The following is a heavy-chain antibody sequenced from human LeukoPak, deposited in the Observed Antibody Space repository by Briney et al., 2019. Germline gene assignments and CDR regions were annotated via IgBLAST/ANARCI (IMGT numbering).Heavy chain of an antibody. D-gene: IGHD5-12*01. CDR2: IYHSGST. J-gene: IGHJ4*02. Sequence: SQTLSLTCADSGGSISSGGYSWSWIRQPPGKGLEWIGYIYHSGSTYYNPSLKSRVTISVDRSKNQFSLKLSSVTAADTAVYYCASDDIVATLPDYWGQGTLVTVSS. V-gene: IGHV4-30-2*01. CDR1: GGSISSGGYS. CDR3: ASDDIVATLPDY.